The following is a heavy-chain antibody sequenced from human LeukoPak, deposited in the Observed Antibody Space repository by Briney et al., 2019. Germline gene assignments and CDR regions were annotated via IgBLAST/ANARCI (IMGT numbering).Heavy chain of an antibody. D-gene: IGHD3-22*01. V-gene: IGHV1-69*05. CDR1: GGTFSSYA. Sequence: SSVKVSCKASGGTFSSYAISWVRQAPGQGLEWMGRIIPIFGTANYAQKFQGRVTITTDESASTAYMELSSLRSEDTAVYYCAIGLYYDSSGYYSYYFDYWGQGTLVTVSS. CDR2: IIPIFGTA. CDR3: AIGLYYDSSGYYSYYFDY. J-gene: IGHJ4*02.